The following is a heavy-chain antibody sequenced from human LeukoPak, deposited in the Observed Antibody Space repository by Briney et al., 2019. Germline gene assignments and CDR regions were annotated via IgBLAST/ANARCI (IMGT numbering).Heavy chain of an antibody. CDR2: IYTTGVT. Sequence: SETLSLTCTVSGGSISSYYWNWIRQPAGKGLEWIGRIYTTGVTNYSPSLASRVSMSVDTSKNQISLKLTSVTAADTALYYCARAHKYHFYDSSGAFDFWGQGKMVIVSS. CDR3: ARAHKYHFYDSSGAFDF. V-gene: IGHV4-4*07. D-gene: IGHD3-22*01. J-gene: IGHJ3*01. CDR1: GGSISSYY.